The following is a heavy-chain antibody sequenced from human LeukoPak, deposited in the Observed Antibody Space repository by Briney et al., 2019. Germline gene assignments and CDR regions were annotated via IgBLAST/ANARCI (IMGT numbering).Heavy chain of an antibody. CDR2: ISSNGGST. CDR1: GFTFSSYS. V-gene: IGHV3-64*01. Sequence: PGGSLRLSCAASGFTFSSYSMNWVRQAPGKGLEYVSAISSNGGSTYYANSVKGRFTISRDNSKNTLYLQMGSLRAEDMAVYYCARLKTLWPPGDAFDIWGQGTMVTVSS. D-gene: IGHD5-18*01. J-gene: IGHJ3*02. CDR3: ARLKTLWPPGDAFDI.